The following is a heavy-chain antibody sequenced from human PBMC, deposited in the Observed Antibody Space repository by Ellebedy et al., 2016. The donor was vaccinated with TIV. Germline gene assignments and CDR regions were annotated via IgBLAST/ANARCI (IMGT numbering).Heavy chain of an antibody. V-gene: IGHV3-23*01. J-gene: IGHJ4*02. Sequence: GGSLRLXXAASGFTFSYYSVNWVRQAPGKGLEWVSTIRGSGGSTNYADSVKGRFTISRDNAKNTLYLQMNSLRAEDTAVYYCSSFITFGGVLVPYWGQGALVTVSS. CDR1: GFTFSYYS. CDR3: SSFITFGGVLVPY. D-gene: IGHD3-16*02. CDR2: IRGSGGST.